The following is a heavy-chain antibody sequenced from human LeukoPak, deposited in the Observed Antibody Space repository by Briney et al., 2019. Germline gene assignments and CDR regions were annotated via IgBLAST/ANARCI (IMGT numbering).Heavy chain of an antibody. CDR3: ARSAVGWFDP. V-gene: IGHV4-61*01. J-gene: IGHJ5*02. CDR1: GGSVSSGCYY. CDR2: IYYSGST. D-gene: IGHD6-13*01. Sequence: SETLSLTCTVSGGSVSSGCYYWSWIRQPPGKGLEWIGYIYYSGSTNYNPSLKSRVTISVDTSKNQFSLKLSSVTAADTAVYYCARSAVGWFDPWGQGTPVTVSS.